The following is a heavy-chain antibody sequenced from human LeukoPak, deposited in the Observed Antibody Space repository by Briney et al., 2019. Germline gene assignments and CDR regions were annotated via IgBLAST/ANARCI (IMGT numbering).Heavy chain of an antibody. D-gene: IGHD3-10*01. Sequence: GGSLRLSCAASGFTFNTYGMSWVRQAPGKGLEWVSGISGSGGATYYADSVKGRFTISRDNSKNTLYLQMNSLRAEDTAVYYCAKAEDYYGSGSPIDYWGQGTLVTVSS. V-gene: IGHV3-23*01. CDR1: GFTFNTYG. CDR3: AKAEDYYGSGSPIDY. CDR2: ISGSGGAT. J-gene: IGHJ4*02.